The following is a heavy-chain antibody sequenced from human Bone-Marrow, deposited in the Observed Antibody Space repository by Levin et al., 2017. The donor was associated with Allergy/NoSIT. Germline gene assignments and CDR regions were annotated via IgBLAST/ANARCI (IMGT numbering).Heavy chain of an antibody. CDR3: AKASGYFDWLFHYFDY. V-gene: IGHV3-9*01. CDR2: ISWNSGSI. Sequence: GGSLRLSCAASGFTFDDYAMHWVRQAPGKGLEWVSGISWNSGSIGYADSVKGRFTISRDNAKNSLYLQMNSLRAEDTALYYCAKASGYFDWLFHYFDYWGQGTLVTVSS. J-gene: IGHJ4*02. D-gene: IGHD3-9*01. CDR1: GFTFDDYA.